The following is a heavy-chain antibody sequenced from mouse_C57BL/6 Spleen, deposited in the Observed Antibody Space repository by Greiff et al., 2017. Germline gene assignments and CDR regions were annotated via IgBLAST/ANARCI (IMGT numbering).Heavy chain of an antibody. CDR1: GYTFTSYW. CDR3: ALYYGSSYPYYFDY. Sequence: VQLQQSGAELVKPGASVKLSCKASGYTFTSYWMHWVKQRPGRGLEWIGRIDPNSGGTKYNEKFKSKATLTVDKPSSTAYMQLSSLTSEDSAVYYCALYYGSSYPYYFDYWGQGTTLTVSS. D-gene: IGHD1-1*01. V-gene: IGHV1-72*01. CDR2: IDPNSGGT. J-gene: IGHJ2*01.